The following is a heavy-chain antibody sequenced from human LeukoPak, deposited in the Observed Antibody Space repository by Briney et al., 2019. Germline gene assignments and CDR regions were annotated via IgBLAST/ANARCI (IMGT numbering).Heavy chain of an antibody. CDR2: ISFDGRDK. CDR3: AKDLEFSCSGDPFDV. D-gene: IGHD3-10*02. J-gene: IGHJ3*01. Sequence: QTGGSLRLSCVASGITLSRYGLHWVRQAPGRGLEWVAYISFDGRDKYYTDSVKGRFIVSRDRSNNTLFLQMNRLRAEDTAVYYCAKDLEFSCSGDPFDVWGQGTMVTVSS. V-gene: IGHV3-33*05. CDR1: GITLSRYG.